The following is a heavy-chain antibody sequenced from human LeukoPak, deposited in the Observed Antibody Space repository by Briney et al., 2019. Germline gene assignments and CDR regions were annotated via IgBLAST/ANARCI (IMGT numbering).Heavy chain of an antibody. CDR2: INPSGGST. J-gene: IGHJ6*03. Sequence: ASVKVSCKASGYTFTSYYMHWVRQAPGQGLEWMGIINPSGGSTSYAQKFQGRVTMTRDTSTSTVYMELSGLRSEDTAVYYCAAVITNYYYYMDVWGKGTTVTVSS. V-gene: IGHV1-46*01. CDR3: AAVITNYYYYMDV. D-gene: IGHD3-22*01. CDR1: GYTFTSYY.